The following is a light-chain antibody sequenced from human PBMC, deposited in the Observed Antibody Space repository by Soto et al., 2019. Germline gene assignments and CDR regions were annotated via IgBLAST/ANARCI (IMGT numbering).Light chain of an antibody. Sequence: DIQMTQSPSSVSASVGDRVTITCRASQSVSSWSAWYQQKPGKAPKLLIYAASSLQSGVPSRFSGSGSGTDFTLTISSLQPEDFATYYCQQANSFPITFGQGTRLEIK. J-gene: IGKJ5*01. V-gene: IGKV1-12*01. CDR1: QSVSSW. CDR2: AAS. CDR3: QQANSFPIT.